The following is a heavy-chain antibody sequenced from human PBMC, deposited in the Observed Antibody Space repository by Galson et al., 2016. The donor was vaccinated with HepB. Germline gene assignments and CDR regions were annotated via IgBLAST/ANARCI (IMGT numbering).Heavy chain of an antibody. J-gene: IGHJ4*02. V-gene: IGHV3-33*01. D-gene: IGHD3-22*01. Sequence: SLRLSGAASGFTFITYGMHWVRQAPGKGLEWVAVIWYDGSNKYYADSVKGRFTISRDNSKNTTDLQVNSLSAEDTALYYCARGGYYYDSGDSPIDYWGQGTLVTVSS. CDR3: ARGGYYYDSGDSPIDY. CDR1: GFTFITYG. CDR2: IWYDGSNK.